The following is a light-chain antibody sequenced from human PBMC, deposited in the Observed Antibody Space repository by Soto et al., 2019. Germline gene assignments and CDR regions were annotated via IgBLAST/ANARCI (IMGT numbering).Light chain of an antibody. CDR3: QQYNNWPTIT. CDR1: QSVSIK. V-gene: IGKV3-15*01. Sequence: EIVMTQSPATLSVSPGERATLSCRASQSVSIKLAWYQQKPCQAHRLLIYDTSTRATGIPARFSGSGSGTEFTLTISSLQSEDFAVYYCQQYNNWPTITFGQGTKVDIK. J-gene: IGKJ1*01. CDR2: DTS.